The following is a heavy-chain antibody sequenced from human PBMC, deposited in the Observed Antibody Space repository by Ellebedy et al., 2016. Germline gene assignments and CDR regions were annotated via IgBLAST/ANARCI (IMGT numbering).Heavy chain of an antibody. CDR2: INSDGSGT. J-gene: IGHJ4*02. Sequence: GESLKISCAASGFTFSSYGMHWVRQAPGKGLEWVSRINSDGSGTSYADSVKGRFTISRDNAKNTLYLQMNSLRVEDTAVYYCAGTHINMIVDWGQGTLVTVSS. CDR1: GFTFSSYG. D-gene: IGHD3-22*01. V-gene: IGHV3-74*01. CDR3: AGTHINMIVD.